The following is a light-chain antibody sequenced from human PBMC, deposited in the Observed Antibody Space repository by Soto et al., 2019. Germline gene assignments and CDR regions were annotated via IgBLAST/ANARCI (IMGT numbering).Light chain of an antibody. V-gene: IGLV2-14*01. CDR1: SGDVGGYNY. CDR2: DVS. Sequence: QSALTQPASVSGSPGQSITISCTGTSGDVGGYNYVSWYQQHPGKAPKLMIYDVSNRPSGVSNPFSGSKSGNTASLTISGLQAEDEADYYCSSYTSSRTDFFGTGTKLTVL. CDR3: SSYTSSRTDF. J-gene: IGLJ1*01.